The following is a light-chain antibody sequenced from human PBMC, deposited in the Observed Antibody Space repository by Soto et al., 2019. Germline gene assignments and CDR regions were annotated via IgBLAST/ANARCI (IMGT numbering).Light chain of an antibody. CDR1: SSDVGGYNY. Sequence: QSALTQPACVSGSPGQSITISCTGTSSDVGGYNYVSWYQQYPGKAPKVMIYEVTNRPSGVSNRFSGSKSGNTASLTISGLQAEDEADYYCSSYTSSNTLIFGGGTKVTVL. V-gene: IGLV2-14*01. CDR3: SSYTSSNTLI. J-gene: IGLJ2*01. CDR2: EVT.